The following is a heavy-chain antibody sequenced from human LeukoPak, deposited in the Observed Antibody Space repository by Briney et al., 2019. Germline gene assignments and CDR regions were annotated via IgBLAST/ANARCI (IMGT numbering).Heavy chain of an antibody. J-gene: IGHJ1*01. D-gene: IGHD3-22*01. Sequence: GRSLRLSCAASGFTFSSYGMHWVRQAPGKGLEWVAVISYDGSNKYYADSVKGRFTISRDNSKNTLYLQMNSLRAEDTAVYYCAKGRFTFYYGSSGPTKYFQQWGQGTLITVSS. CDR1: GFTFSSYG. CDR3: AKGRFTFYYGSSGPTKYFQQ. CDR2: ISYDGSNK. V-gene: IGHV3-30*18.